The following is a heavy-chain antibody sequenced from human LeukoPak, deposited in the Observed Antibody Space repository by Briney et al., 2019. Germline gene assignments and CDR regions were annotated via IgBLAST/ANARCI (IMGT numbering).Heavy chain of an antibody. D-gene: IGHD3-3*01. Sequence: GGALRLSCAASGFTFSSYAMSWVRPAPGKGLEWVSAIRGSGGSTYYADSVKGRFTISRANSKNTLHLQMNRLRAEDKAVYYCPNTGRITIFGVVITPHAFDIWGQGTMVTVSS. CDR2: IRGSGGST. J-gene: IGHJ3*02. CDR3: PNTGRITIFGVVITPHAFDI. CDR1: GFTFSSYA. V-gene: IGHV3-23*01.